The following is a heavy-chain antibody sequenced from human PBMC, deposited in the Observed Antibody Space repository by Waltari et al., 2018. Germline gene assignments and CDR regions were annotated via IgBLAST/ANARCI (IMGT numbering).Heavy chain of an antibody. CDR3: GGRYYGSGSYYRGAFDI. CDR1: GGSISSGSYY. V-gene: IGHV4-61*09. D-gene: IGHD3-10*01. CDR2: IYTSGST. Sequence: QVQLQESGPGLVKPSQTLSLTCTVSGGSISSGSYYWSWRRQPAGKGLEWIGYIYTSGSTNYNPSLKSRVTISVDTSKNQFSLKLSSVTAADTAVYYCGGRYYGSGSYYRGAFDIWGQGTMVTVSS. J-gene: IGHJ3*02.